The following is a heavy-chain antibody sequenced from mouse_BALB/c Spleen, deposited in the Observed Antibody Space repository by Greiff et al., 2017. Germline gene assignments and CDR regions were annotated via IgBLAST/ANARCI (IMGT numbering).Heavy chain of an antibody. Sequence: QVQLQQPGAELVKPGASVKLSCKASGYTFTSYYMYWVKQRPGQGLEWIGGINPSNGGTNFNEKFKSKATLTVDKSSSTAYMQLSSLTSEDSAVYYCTRGLAGTAWFAYWGQGTLVTVSA. CDR3: TRGLAGTAWFAY. CDR2: INPSNGGT. J-gene: IGHJ3*01. V-gene: IGHV1S81*02. D-gene: IGHD3-3*01. CDR1: GYTFTSYY.